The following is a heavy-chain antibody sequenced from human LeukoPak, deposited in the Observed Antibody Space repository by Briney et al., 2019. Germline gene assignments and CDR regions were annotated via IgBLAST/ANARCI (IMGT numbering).Heavy chain of an antibody. CDR1: GFTFSSYA. V-gene: IGHV3-23*01. Sequence: GGSLRLSCAASGFTFSSYAMSWVRHAPAKGLEWVSAVSGSGGSTYYADSVKGRFTISRDNAKNTVYLQMNSLRDEDAAVSYCATEITMFRVVKVAFVTWGERTTGTVSS. CDR3: ATEITMFRVVKVAFVT. CDR2: VSGSGGST. J-gene: IGHJ3*02. D-gene: IGHD3-3*01.